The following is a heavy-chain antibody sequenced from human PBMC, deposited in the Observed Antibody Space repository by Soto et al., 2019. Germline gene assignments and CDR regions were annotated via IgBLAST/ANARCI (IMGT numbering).Heavy chain of an antibody. Sequence: QVQLQESGPGLVKPSQTLSLTCTVSGGSIRSGGYYWSWIRQHPGKGLEWIGYIYYSGNTYYNPSLXSXITISVETSKNPFSLKLSSVTAADTAVYYCARTPGYWGQGTLVTVSS. CDR3: ARTPGY. J-gene: IGHJ4*02. CDR1: GGSIRSGGYY. V-gene: IGHV4-31*03. CDR2: IYYSGNT.